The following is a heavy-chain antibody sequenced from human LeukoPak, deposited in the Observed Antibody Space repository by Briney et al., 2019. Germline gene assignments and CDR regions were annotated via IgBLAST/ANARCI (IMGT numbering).Heavy chain of an antibody. CDR2: IYSGGST. Sequence: GGSLRLYCAASGFTVSSNYMSWVRQAPGKGLEWVSVIYSGGSTYYADSVEGRFTISRDNSKNTLYLQMNSLRAEDTAVYYCARAGGYSYGYPSYFDYWGQGTLVTVSS. J-gene: IGHJ4*02. D-gene: IGHD5-18*01. CDR3: ARAGGYSYGYPSYFDY. V-gene: IGHV3-53*01. CDR1: GFTVSSNY.